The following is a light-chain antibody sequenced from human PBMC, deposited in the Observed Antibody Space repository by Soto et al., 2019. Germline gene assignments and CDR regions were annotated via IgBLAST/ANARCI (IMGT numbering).Light chain of an antibody. Sequence: DIQMTQSPSSLSASVGDRVTIACQATEDIATYLNWDQQKPGEAPKLLIYDASTLKTGVPSRFSGSGSGTHFTFNIFGLQPEDFATYYCQQFENLPLTFGGGTKVELK. CDR3: QQFENLPLT. V-gene: IGKV1-33*01. CDR2: DAS. CDR1: EDIATY. J-gene: IGKJ4*01.